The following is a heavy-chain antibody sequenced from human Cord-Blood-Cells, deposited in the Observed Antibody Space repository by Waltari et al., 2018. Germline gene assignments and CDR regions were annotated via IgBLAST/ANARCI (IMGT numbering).Heavy chain of an antibody. Sequence: QVQLVQSGAAVTKPGSSVKVSCKASGGPFSSYATSWVRQAPGQGLEWMGGIIPIFGTANYAQKFQGRVTITADESTSTAYMELSSLRSEDTAVYYCASNIVVVPAAFDYWGQGTLVTVSS. CDR3: ASNIVVVPAAFDY. J-gene: IGHJ4*02. CDR1: GGPFSSYA. CDR2: IIPIFGTA. D-gene: IGHD2-2*01. V-gene: IGHV1-69*12.